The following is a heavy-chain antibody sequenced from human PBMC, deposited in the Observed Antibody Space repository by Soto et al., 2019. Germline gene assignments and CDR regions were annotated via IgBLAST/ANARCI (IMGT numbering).Heavy chain of an antibody. V-gene: IGHV1-69*12. J-gene: IGHJ2*01. CDR2: IIPIFGTA. D-gene: IGHD1-1*01. CDR3: ARVRDVYNRYWYFDL. CDR1: GGTFSSYA. Sequence: QVQLVQSGAEVKKPGSSVKVSCKASGGTFSSYAISWVRQAPGQGLEWVGGIIPIFGTANYAQKFQGRVPITADESTSTAYMELSSLRSEDTAVYYCARVRDVYNRYWYFDLWGRGTLVTVSS.